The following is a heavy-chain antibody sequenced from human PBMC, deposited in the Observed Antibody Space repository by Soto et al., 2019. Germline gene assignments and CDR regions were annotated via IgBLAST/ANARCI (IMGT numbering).Heavy chain of an antibody. CDR2: ISGSGGST. D-gene: IGHD6-13*01. Sequence: RRLSCAASGFTFSSYAMSWVRQAPGKGLEWVSAISGSGGSTYYADSVKGRFTISRDNSKNTLYLQMNSLRAEDTAVYYCAMAGIAAAHYYYGMDVWGQGTTVTVSS. CDR1: GFTFSSYA. CDR3: AMAGIAAAHYYYGMDV. V-gene: IGHV3-23*01. J-gene: IGHJ6*02.